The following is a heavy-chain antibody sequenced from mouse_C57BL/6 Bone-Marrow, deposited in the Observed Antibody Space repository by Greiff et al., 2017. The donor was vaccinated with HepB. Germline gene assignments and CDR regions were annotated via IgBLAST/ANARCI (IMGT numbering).Heavy chain of an antibody. CDR2: ISSGGSYT. D-gene: IGHD3-3*01. J-gene: IGHJ3*01. CDR1: GFTFSSYG. CDR3: ARQGDAAY. Sequence: DVHLVESGGDLVKPGGSLKLSCAASGFTFSSYGMSWVRQTPDKRLEWVATISSGGSYTYYPDSVKGRFTISRDNAKNTLYLQMSSLKSEDTAMYYCARQGDAAYWGQGTLVTVSA. V-gene: IGHV5-6*01.